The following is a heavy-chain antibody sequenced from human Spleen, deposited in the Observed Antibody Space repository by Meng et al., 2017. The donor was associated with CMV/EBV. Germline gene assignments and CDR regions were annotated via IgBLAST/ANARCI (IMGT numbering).Heavy chain of an antibody. V-gene: IGHV3-48*03. D-gene: IGHD6-19*01. Sequence: GESLKISCAASGFTFSSYEMNWVRQAPGKGLEWVSYISGGGSSIYYADSVKGRFTISRDNAKNSLYLQMNSLRAEDTAVYYCARDDYSIGWDAFDIWGQGTMVTVSS. CDR1: GFTFSSYE. CDR3: ARDDYSIGWDAFDI. CDR2: ISGGGSSI. J-gene: IGHJ3*02.